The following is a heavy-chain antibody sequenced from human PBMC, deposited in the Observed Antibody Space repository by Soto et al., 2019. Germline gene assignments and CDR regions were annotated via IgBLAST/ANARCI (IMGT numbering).Heavy chain of an antibody. V-gene: IGHV1-69*02. Sequence: ASVKGSCQASGGTFSSYTISWVRQAPGQGLEWMGRIIPILGIANYAQKFQGRVTITADKSTSTAYMELSSLRSEDTAVYYCAWAPGIAAAGRNNWFDPWGQGTLVTVSS. CDR2: IIPILGIA. D-gene: IGHD6-13*01. CDR1: GGTFSSYT. CDR3: AWAPGIAAAGRNNWFDP. J-gene: IGHJ5*02.